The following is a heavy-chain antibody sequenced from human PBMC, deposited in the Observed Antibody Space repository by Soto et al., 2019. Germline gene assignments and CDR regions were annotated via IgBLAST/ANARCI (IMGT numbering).Heavy chain of an antibody. D-gene: IGHD6-25*01. CDR2: ISGSGGLT. J-gene: IGHJ3*02. Sequence: EVQLLESGGGLVQPVGSLRLSCAASGCTFSSYAMSWVRQAPGNGLEWVSAISGSGGLTYYADSVKGRFTISRDHSTNTLYLQMNSLRAEDTAVYYCAKQRSPSPPFDDFDIWGQGTMVTVSS. V-gene: IGHV3-23*01. CDR1: GCTFSSYA. CDR3: AKQRSPSPPFDDFDI.